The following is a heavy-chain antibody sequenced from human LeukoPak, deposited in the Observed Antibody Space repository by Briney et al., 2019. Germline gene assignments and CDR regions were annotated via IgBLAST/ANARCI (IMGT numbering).Heavy chain of an antibody. D-gene: IGHD2/OR15-2a*01. V-gene: IGHV1-46*01. CDR3: ARHKEVGDYYYFDY. J-gene: IGHJ4*02. CDR2: INPSGGST. Sequence: ASVKVSCKASGYTFASYYMHWVRQAPGQGLEWMGIINPSGGSTSYTQKFQGRVTMTRDTSTTTVYMEPSSLRSQDTAVYYCARHKEVGDYYYFDYWGQGTLVTVSS. CDR1: GYTFASYY.